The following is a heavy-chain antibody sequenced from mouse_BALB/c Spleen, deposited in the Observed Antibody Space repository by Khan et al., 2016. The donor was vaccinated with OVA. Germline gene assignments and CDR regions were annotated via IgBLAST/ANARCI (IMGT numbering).Heavy chain of an antibody. CDR3: ARSNYFCYTFAY. CDR1: GYTFTDYY. D-gene: IGHD1-2*01. Sequence: QVQLQQSGAELARPGASVKLSCKASGYTFTDYYINWVKQRTGQGLEWIGDISPGSGYTYYHEKFKGKATLTADKSSTTAYMQLSSLTSEASAFYFWARSNYFCYTFAYWGQGTLVTVSA. V-gene: IGHV1-77*01. J-gene: IGHJ3*01. CDR2: ISPGSGYT.